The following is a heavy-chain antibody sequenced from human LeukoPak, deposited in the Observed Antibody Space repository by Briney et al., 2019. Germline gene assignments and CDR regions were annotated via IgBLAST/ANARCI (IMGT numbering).Heavy chain of an antibody. J-gene: IGHJ2*01. CDR3: ARGGSGWYRWYFDL. CDR2: IYYSGYT. CDR1: GGSISSYY. D-gene: IGHD6-19*01. Sequence: SETLSLTCTVSGGSISSYYWSWIRQPPGKGLKWIGNIYYSGYTTYSPSLRSRVTISVDTSKNQFSLKLSSVTAADTAVYYCARGGSGWYRWYFDLWGRGTLVTVSS. V-gene: IGHV4-59*01.